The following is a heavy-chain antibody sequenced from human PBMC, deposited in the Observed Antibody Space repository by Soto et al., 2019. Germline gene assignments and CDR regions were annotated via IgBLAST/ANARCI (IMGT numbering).Heavy chain of an antibody. D-gene: IGHD3-22*01. V-gene: IGHV3-9*01. Sequence: SLRLSCAASGFKFDDYAMHWVRQIPGKGLYWVSGISWNSGTIGYADSVKGRFTISRDNAKNSLYLQMNSLREEDTALYYCAKGSGIYYDSSGYYFEYWGQGTLVTVSS. J-gene: IGHJ4*02. CDR3: AKGSGIYYDSSGYYFEY. CDR1: GFKFDDYA. CDR2: ISWNSGTI.